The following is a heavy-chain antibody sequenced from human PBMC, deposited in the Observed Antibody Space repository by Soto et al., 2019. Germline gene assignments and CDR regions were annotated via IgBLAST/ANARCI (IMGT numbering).Heavy chain of an antibody. V-gene: IGHV3-9*02. CDR3: AISQDRGGRTTFIY. CDR2: INWKSDI. J-gene: IGHJ4*01. D-gene: IGHD3-16*01. Sequence: SLKISCAVSGFTSDDNAMHWVRQAPEKGLEWVSGINWKSDIGYADSVKGRFTISRDNAENSLYLQMNGLRAEDTALYYCAISQDRGGRTTFIYWGQGTQVTVSS. CDR1: GFTSDDNA.